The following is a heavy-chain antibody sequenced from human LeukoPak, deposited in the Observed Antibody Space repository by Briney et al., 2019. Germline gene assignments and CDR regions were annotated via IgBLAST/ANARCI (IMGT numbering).Heavy chain of an antibody. J-gene: IGHJ4*02. V-gene: IGHV3-33*08. CDR3: AKNRLSGSAEIYFDS. CDR2: IWFDGSNQ. Sequence: GGSLRLSCAASGFTFSSYAMSWVRQAPGKGWEGWALIWFDGSNQYYADFVKGRFTISRDNSKNTLYLQMNSLKAEDTAVYYCAKNRLSGSAEIYFDSWGQGTPVTVSS. CDR1: GFTFSSYA. D-gene: IGHD1-26*01.